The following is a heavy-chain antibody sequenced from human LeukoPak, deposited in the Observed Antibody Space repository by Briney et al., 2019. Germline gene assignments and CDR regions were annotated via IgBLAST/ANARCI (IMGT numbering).Heavy chain of an antibody. V-gene: IGHV4-34*01. D-gene: IGHD6-13*01. CDR1: GGSFSGYY. CDR2: INHSGST. CDR3: ARDRSISATGCDY. J-gene: IGHJ4*02. Sequence: SETLSLTCAVYGGSFSGYYWSWIRQPPGKGLEWIGEINHSGSTNYNPSLKSRVTISVDKSKNHFSLKLTSVTAADTAVYYCARDRSISATGCDYWGQGTLVTVSS.